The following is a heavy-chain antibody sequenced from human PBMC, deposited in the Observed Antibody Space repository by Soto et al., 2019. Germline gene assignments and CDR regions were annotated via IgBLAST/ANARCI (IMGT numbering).Heavy chain of an antibody. V-gene: IGHV4-30-2*01. CDR2: IYHSGST. CDR3: ARGGKTVTTFDY. Sequence: QLQLQESGSGLVKPSQTLSLTCAVSGGSISSGGYSWSWIRQPPGKGLEWIGYIYHSGSTYYNPSLKGPVTISVDRSKKQVSLKLSSVTAADTAVYYCARGGKTVTTFDYWGQGTLVTVSS. CDR1: GGSISSGGYS. J-gene: IGHJ4*02. D-gene: IGHD4-17*01.